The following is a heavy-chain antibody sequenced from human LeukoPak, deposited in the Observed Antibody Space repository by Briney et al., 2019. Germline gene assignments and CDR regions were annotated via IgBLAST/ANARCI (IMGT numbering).Heavy chain of an antibody. J-gene: IGHJ4*02. CDR2: IYYSGST. CDR3: ARLSGIYSSSPDFDY. V-gene: IGHV4-39*01. Sequence: SETLSLTCTLSGGSISSSSYYWGWIRQPPGKGLEWIGSIYYSGSTYYNPSLKSRVTISVDTSKNQFSLELSSVTAADTAVYYCARLSGIYSSSPDFDYRGQGTLVTVSS. D-gene: IGHD6-13*01. CDR1: GGSISSSSYY.